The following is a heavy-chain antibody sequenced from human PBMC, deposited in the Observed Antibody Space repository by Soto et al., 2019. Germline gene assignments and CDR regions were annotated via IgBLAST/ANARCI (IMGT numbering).Heavy chain of an antibody. Sequence: ASVKVSCKASEYTFIGFHLHWVRQAPGQGLEWMGWINPKSGDTKYAQKFQGRVTLTRDTSISTGYMELSRLESNDTAVYYCAKVLCTVGHCTGGSCYDGMDVWGQGTTVTVSS. J-gene: IGHJ6*02. D-gene: IGHD2-15*01. V-gene: IGHV1-2*02. CDR3: AKVLCTVGHCTGGSCYDGMDV. CDR1: EYTFIGFH. CDR2: INPKSGDT.